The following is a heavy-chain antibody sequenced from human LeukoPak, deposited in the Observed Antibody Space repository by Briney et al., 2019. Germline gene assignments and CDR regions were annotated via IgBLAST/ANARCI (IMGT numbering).Heavy chain of an antibody. V-gene: IGHV3-11*01. CDR3: ARVPSGGGYCSGGSCYSTYYYGMDV. J-gene: IGHJ6*02. Sequence: PGGSLRLSCAASGFTFSDYYMSWIRQAPGKGLEWVSYISSRGSTIYYADSVKGRFTISRDNAKNSLYLQMNSLRAEDTAVYYCARVPSGGGYCSGGSCYSTYYYGMDVWGQGTTVTVSS. CDR2: ISSRGSTI. CDR1: GFTFSDYY. D-gene: IGHD2-15*01.